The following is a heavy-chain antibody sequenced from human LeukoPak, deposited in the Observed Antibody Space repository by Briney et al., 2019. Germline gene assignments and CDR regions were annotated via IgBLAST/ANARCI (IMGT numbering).Heavy chain of an antibody. V-gene: IGHV3-23*01. D-gene: IGHD5-12*01. CDR3: ARVAWPDSFDI. J-gene: IGHJ3*02. CDR1: GFTFTSYA. CDR2: ISSSSDNT. Sequence: GGSLRLSCAASGFTFTSYAMGWVRQAPGKGLEWVSTISSSSDNTYYADSVKGRFTVSRDNSKNTLFLQMNSLRAEDTAVYYCARVAWPDSFDIWGQGTMLTVSS.